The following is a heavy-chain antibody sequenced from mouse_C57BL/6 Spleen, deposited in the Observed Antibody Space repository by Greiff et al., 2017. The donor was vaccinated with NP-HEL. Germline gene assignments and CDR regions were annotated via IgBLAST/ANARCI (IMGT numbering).Heavy chain of an antibody. CDR1: GYTFTSYW. Sequence: QVQLQQPGAELVKPGASVKLSCKASGYTFTSYWMHWVKQRPGRGLEWIGRIDPNSGGTKYHEKFKSKATLTVDKHSSTAYMQLSSLTSEDSAVYYCARSWDTTVVAPFAYWGQGTLVTVSA. CDR2: IDPNSGGT. V-gene: IGHV1-72*01. CDR3: ARSWDTTVVAPFAY. D-gene: IGHD1-1*01. J-gene: IGHJ3*01.